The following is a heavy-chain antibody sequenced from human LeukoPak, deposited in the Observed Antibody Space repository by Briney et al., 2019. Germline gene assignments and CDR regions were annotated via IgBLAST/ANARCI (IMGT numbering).Heavy chain of an antibody. D-gene: IGHD3-3*01. CDR2: ISPSSDTI. V-gene: IGHV3-48*04. CDR3: AKDGGFWSGYGPPYFDY. Sequence: GGSLRLSCAASGFTFSSYSMDWVRQAPGKGPEWVSYISPSSDTIKYADSVRGRFTISRDNAKNSLYLQVNSLRAEDTAVYYCAKDGGFWSGYGPPYFDYWGQGNLVTVSS. CDR1: GFTFSSYS. J-gene: IGHJ4*02.